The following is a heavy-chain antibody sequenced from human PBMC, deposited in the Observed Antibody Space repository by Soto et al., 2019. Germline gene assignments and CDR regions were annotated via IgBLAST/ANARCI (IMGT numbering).Heavy chain of an antibody. V-gene: IGHV3-30*18. CDR3: SKDRAAADYYDYYDMDV. J-gene: IGHJ6*02. Sequence: VGSLRLSCAASGFTFSSYGMHWVRQAPGKGLEWVAVISYDGSNKYYADSVKGRFTISRDNSKNTLYLQMNSLRAEDTAVYYCSKDRAAADYYDYYDMDVWGQGTTVTVSS. CDR2: ISYDGSNK. CDR1: GFTFSSYG. D-gene: IGHD6-13*01.